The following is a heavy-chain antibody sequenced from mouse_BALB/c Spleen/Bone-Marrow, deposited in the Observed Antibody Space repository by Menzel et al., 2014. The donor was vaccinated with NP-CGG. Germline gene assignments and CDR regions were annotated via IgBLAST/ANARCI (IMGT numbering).Heavy chain of an antibody. CDR2: IWGGGGT. J-gene: IGHJ2*01. CDR3: ARDDFDY. V-gene: IGHV2-6-7*01. CDR1: GFSLTGYG. Sequence: VHLVESGPGLVAPSQSLSITCTVSGFSLTGYGVNWVCQPPGKGLEWLGMIWGGGGTDYNSALKSRLSISKDNSKSQVFLKMNSLQTDDTARYCCARDDFDYWGQGTTPTVSS.